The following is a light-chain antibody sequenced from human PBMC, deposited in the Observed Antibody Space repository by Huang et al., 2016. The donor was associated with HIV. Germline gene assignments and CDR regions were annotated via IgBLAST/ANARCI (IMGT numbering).Light chain of an antibody. J-gene: IGKJ1*01. CDR1: HGIGTY. CDR2: SAS. CDR3: QQSHSSPPT. Sequence: DIRMTQSPSSLSASVGDRVTITCRASHGIGTYLNWYHQKPGRAPKLLIYSASTLESGVASRFSGSGSGTDFTLTINSLKPEDLGSYYCQQSHSSPPTFGQGTKVEIK. V-gene: IGKV1-39*01.